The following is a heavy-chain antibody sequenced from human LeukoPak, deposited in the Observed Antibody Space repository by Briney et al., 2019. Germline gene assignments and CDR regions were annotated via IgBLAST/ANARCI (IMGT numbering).Heavy chain of an antibody. J-gene: IGHJ4*02. Sequence: GGSLRLSCTASGFTFGDYLMSWFRQAPGRGLEWIGFISGGTTEYAASVKGRFTISRDDTTSIAYLQMNSLTTEDTAVYYCSRGSGWLSVYWGQGTLVTVSS. D-gene: IGHD6-19*01. V-gene: IGHV3-49*03. CDR3: SRGSGWLSVY. CDR1: GFTFGDYL. CDR2: ISGGTT.